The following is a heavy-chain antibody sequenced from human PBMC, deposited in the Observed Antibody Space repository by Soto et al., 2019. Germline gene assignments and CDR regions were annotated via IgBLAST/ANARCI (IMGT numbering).Heavy chain of an antibody. J-gene: IGHJ6*03. D-gene: IGHD2-15*01. V-gene: IGHV4-59*01. CDR1: GGSISSYY. CDR3: ARAGRYCSGGSCYSGLDYYYMDV. CDR2: IYYSGST. Sequence: SETLSLTCTVSGGSISSYYWSWIRQPPGKGLEWIGYIYYSGSTNYNPSLKSRVTISVDTSKNPFSLKLSSVTAADTAVYYCARAGRYCSGGSCYSGLDYYYMDVWGKGTTVTVSS.